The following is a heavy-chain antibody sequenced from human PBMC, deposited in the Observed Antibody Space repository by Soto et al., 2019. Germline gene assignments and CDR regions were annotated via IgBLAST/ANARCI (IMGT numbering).Heavy chain of an antibody. D-gene: IGHD1-1*01. Sequence: SVKVSCKASGGTFSSYTISWVRQAPGQGLEWMGRIIPILGIANYAQKFQGRVTITADKSTSTAYMELNSLRVEDTAVYYCVGGVVGTNWYYFDFWGQGTLVTVSS. CDR2: IIPILGIA. CDR3: VGGVVGTNWYYFDF. J-gene: IGHJ4*01. CDR1: GGTFSSYT. V-gene: IGHV1-69*02.